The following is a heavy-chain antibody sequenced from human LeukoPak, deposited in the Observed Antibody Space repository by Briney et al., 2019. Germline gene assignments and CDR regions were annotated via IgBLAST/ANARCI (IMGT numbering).Heavy chain of an antibody. V-gene: IGHV3-66*01. Sequence: PGGSLRLSCAASGFTFSTYNMNWVRQAPGKGLEWVSVIYRGGSTYYADSVKGRFTISRDNSKNTLYLQMNSLRAEDTAVYYCARDPPPLSPSQYQLPLDYWGQGTLVTVSS. CDR1: GFTFSTYN. CDR2: IYRGGST. D-gene: IGHD2-2*01. CDR3: ARDPPPLSPSQYQLPLDY. J-gene: IGHJ4*02.